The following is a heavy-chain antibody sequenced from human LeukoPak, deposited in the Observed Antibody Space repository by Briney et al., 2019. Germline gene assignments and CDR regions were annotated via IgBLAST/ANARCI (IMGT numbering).Heavy chain of an antibody. D-gene: IGHD3-16*02. CDR1: GFTFSSYW. CDR3: ARVTSIMITFGGVIADAFDI. Sequence: PGGSLRLSCAASGFTFSSYWMSWVRQAPGKGLEWVANIKQDGSEKYYVDSVKGRFTISRDNAKNSLYLQMNSLRAEDTAVYYCARVTSIMITFGGVIADAFDIWGQGTMVTVSS. J-gene: IGHJ3*02. V-gene: IGHV3-7*01. CDR2: IKQDGSEK.